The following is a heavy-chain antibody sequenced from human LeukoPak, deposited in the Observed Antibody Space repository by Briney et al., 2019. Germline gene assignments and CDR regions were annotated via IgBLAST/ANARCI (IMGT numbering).Heavy chain of an antibody. D-gene: IGHD3-3*01. CDR2: IRYDGSNK. CDR1: GFTFSSYG. J-gene: IGHJ4*02. V-gene: IGHV3-30*02. Sequence: PGGSLRLSCAASGFTFSSYGMHWVRQAPGKGLEWVAFIRYDGSNKYYADSVKGRFTISRDNSKNTLYLQMNSLRAEDTAVYYCAKIGRGYSNFFDDWGQGTLVTVSS. CDR3: AKIGRGYSNFFDD.